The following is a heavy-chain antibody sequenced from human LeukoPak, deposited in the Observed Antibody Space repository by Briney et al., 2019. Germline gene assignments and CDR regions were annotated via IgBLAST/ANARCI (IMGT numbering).Heavy chain of an antibody. CDR2: ISGSGGST. J-gene: IGHJ4*02. CDR3: AKDSSGWLALDY. Sequence: GGSLRLSCAASGFTFSSYAMSWVRQAPGKGLEWVSAISGSGGSTYYADSVKGRFTISRDNSKNTLYLQMNSLRAEDTGVYYCAKDSSGWLALDYWGQGTLVTVSS. V-gene: IGHV3-23*01. CDR1: GFTFSSYA. D-gene: IGHD6-19*01.